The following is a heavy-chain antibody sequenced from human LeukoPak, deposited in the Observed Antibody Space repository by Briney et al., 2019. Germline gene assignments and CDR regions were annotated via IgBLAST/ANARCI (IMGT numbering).Heavy chain of an antibody. CDR1: GGSFSGYY. CDR2: ITHTGFT. Sequence: SETLSLTCAVYGGSFSGYYWSWIRQPPGKGLEWIGEITHTGFTNYNPSLESRVVISVDTYNNQFSLKARSVAAADTAVYYCASRHIYSNYVDYWGQGTLVTVSS. D-gene: IGHD4-4*01. CDR3: ASRHIYSNYVDY. V-gene: IGHV4-34*01. J-gene: IGHJ4*02.